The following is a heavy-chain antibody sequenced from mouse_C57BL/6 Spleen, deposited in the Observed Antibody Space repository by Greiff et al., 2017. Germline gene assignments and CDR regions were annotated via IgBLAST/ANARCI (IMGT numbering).Heavy chain of an antibody. V-gene: IGHV1-15*01. CDR3: TSMIRYYFDY. CDR2: IDPETGGT. CDR1: GYTFTDYE. J-gene: IGHJ2*01. D-gene: IGHD2-4*01. Sequence: VQLQQSGAELVRPGASVTLSCKASGYTFTDYEMHWVKQTPVHGLEWIGAIDPETGGTAYNQKFKGKAILTADKSSSTAYMELRSLTSEDSAVYYCTSMIRYYFDYWGQGTTLTVSS.